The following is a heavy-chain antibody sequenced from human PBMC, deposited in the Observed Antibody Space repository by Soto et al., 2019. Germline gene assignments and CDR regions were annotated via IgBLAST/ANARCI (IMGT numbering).Heavy chain of an antibody. J-gene: IGHJ4*02. D-gene: IGHD6-19*01. CDR1: GDSVSSNSAA. CDR2: TYYRSKWYN. CDR3: ARARRTSYSSGWYYFDY. Sequence: SQTLSLTCAISGDSVSSNSAAWNWVRQSPSRGLEWLGRTYYRSKWYNDYAVSVKSRITINPDTSKNQFSLQLNSVTPEDTAVYYCARARRTSYSSGWYYFDYWGQGTLVTVSS. V-gene: IGHV6-1*01.